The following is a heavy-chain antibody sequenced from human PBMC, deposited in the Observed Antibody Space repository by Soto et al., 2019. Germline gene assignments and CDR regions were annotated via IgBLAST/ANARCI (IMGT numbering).Heavy chain of an antibody. V-gene: IGHV1-2*02. CDR2: INPNSGGT. Sequence: SVKVSCTSSGYTFTCYYMDWVRHAPGHGLAWMGWINPNSGGTNYAQKFQGRVTMTRDTSISTAYMELSRLRSDDTAVYYCARASDCDRSGWYVGYFDYWGQGSRITLAS. CDR3: ARASDCDRSGWYVGYFDY. J-gene: IGHJ4*02. D-gene: IGHD6-19*01. CDR1: GYTFTCYY.